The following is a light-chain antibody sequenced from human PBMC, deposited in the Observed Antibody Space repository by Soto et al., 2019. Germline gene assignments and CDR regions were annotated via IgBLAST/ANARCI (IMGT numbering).Light chain of an antibody. CDR2: DVS. V-gene: IGLV2-14*01. CDR3: RSSRISSTLSV. CDR1: SSDVGGYNY. J-gene: IGLJ1*01. Sequence: QSALTQPASVSGSPGQSITISCTGTSSDVGGYNYVSWYQQHPGKAPKLMIYDVSNRPSGVSNRVSGSKSGNTASLTISGLQAEDGADDYCRSSRISSTLSVFGTGNKLTVL.